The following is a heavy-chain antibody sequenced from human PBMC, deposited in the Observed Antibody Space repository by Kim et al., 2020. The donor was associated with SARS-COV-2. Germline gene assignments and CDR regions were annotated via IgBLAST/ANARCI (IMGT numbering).Heavy chain of an antibody. CDR1: GYSFTSYW. D-gene: IGHD4-17*01. J-gene: IGHJ5*02. CDR3: ARLDGDYVGGYNWFDP. Sequence: GESLKISCKGSGYSFTSYWIGWVRQMPGKGLEWMGIIYPGDSDTRYSPSFQGQVTISADKSISTAYLQWSSLKASDTAMYYCARLDGDYVGGYNWFDPWGEGTLVTVSS. CDR2: IYPGDSDT. V-gene: IGHV5-51*01.